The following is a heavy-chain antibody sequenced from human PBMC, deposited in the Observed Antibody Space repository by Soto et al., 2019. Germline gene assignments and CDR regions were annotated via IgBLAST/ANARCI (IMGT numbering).Heavy chain of an antibody. CDR2: IYHSGST. Sequence: SETLSLTCAVSGGSISSGGYSWSWIRQPPGKGLEWIGYIYHSGSTYYNPSLKSRVTISVDRSTNQFSLKLSSVPAADTAVYSCARATGSNSDSYFDYWGQGTLVTVS. V-gene: IGHV4-30-2*01. D-gene: IGHD7-27*01. CDR1: GGSISSGGYS. J-gene: IGHJ4*02. CDR3: ARATGSNSDSYFDY.